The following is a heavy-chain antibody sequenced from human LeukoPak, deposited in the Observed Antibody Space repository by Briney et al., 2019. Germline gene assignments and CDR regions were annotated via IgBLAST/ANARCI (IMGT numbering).Heavy chain of an antibody. Sequence: GASVKVSCKASGYTFTSYDINWVRQATGQGLEWMGWMNPNSGNTGYAQKFQGRITMTRNTSISTAYMELSSLRSEDTAVYYCAIAAAGTKPRPTPYYFDYWGQGTLVTVSS. CDR2: MNPNSGNT. CDR3: AIAAAGTKPRPTPYYFDY. D-gene: IGHD6-13*01. CDR1: GYTFTSYD. V-gene: IGHV1-8*01. J-gene: IGHJ4*02.